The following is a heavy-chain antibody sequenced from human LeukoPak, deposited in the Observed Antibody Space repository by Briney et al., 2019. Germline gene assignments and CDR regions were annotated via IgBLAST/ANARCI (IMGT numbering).Heavy chain of an antibody. CDR3: AREFSGYIDF. CDR2: INPNSGGT. J-gene: IGHJ4*02. D-gene: IGHD1-26*01. Sequence: ASVKVSCKASGYTFTAYYMHWVRQAPGQGLEWLGWINPNSGGTNYAQKFQGRVTMTRDTSTSTVYMEVSSLRSEDTAVYYCAREFSGYIDFWGQGTLVTVSS. CDR1: GYTFTAYY. V-gene: IGHV1-2*02.